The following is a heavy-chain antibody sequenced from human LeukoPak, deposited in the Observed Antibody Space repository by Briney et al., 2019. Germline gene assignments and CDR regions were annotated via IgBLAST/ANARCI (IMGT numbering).Heavy chain of an antibody. CDR3: ARHGAAILGVVISDAFDI. CDR2: IYYSGST. J-gene: IGHJ3*02. V-gene: IGHV4-39*01. Sequence: PSETLSLTCSVSGGSISSSSYYWGWIRQPPGKGLEWIGSIYYSGSTYYNPSLKSRVTISVDTSKNQFSLKLSSVTAADTAVYYCARHGAAILGVVISDAFDIWGQGTMVTVSS. CDR1: GGSISSSSYY. D-gene: IGHD3-3*01.